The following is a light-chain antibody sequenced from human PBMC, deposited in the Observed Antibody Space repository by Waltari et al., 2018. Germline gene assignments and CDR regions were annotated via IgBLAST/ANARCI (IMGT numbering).Light chain of an antibody. CDR2: AGS. CDR1: RGISSY. Sequence: QLTQSPSFLSASVGDRVTVSCRASRGISSYLAWYQQKPGKAARLLIYAGSTLHSGVPSRFSGSGSGTEFTLTISSLQPEDFATYYCQEVNSYPSITFGQGTRLE. J-gene: IGKJ5*01. V-gene: IGKV1-9*01. CDR3: QEVNSYPSIT.